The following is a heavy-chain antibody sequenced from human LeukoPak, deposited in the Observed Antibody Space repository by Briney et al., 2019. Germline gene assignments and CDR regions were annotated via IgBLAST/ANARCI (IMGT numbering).Heavy chain of an antibody. D-gene: IGHD2-21*02. Sequence: PSETLSLTCTVSGGSISSSSYYWGWIRQPPGKGLEWIGSIYYSGSTYYNPSLKSRVTMSVDTSKNQFSLKLSSVTAADTAVYYCARAASTAHPYCFDYWGQGTLVTVSS. J-gene: IGHJ4*02. V-gene: IGHV4-39*07. CDR1: GGSISSSSYY. CDR3: ARAASTAHPYCFDY. CDR2: IYYSGST.